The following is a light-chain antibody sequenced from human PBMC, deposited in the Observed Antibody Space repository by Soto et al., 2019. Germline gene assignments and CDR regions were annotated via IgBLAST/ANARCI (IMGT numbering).Light chain of an antibody. CDR1: QSVSNN. V-gene: IGKV3-15*01. CDR2: DAS. Sequence: ILMTQSPATLSVSPGERATLSCRSRQSVSNNLAWYQQKPCQAPRLLIYDASTRATGIPARFSGSGSGTEFTLTIAGLPSEHFAVYYCQQDNNWAPWTFGQGTKVAVK. J-gene: IGKJ1*01. CDR3: QQDNNWAPWT.